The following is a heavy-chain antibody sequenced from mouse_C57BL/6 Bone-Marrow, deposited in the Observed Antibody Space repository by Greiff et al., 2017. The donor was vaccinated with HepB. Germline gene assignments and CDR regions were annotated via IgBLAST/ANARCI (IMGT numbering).Heavy chain of an antibody. CDR3: ARKGITTVVEDYYAMDY. D-gene: IGHD1-1*01. CDR1: GYTFTSYW. CDR2: IYPGSGST. Sequence: QVQLQQPGAELVKPGASVKMSCKASGYTFTSYWITWVKQRPGQGLEWIGDIYPGSGSTNYNEKFKSKATLTVDTSSSTAYMQLSSLTSEDSAVYYCARKGITTVVEDYYAMDYGGQGTSVTVSS. J-gene: IGHJ4*01. V-gene: IGHV1-55*01.